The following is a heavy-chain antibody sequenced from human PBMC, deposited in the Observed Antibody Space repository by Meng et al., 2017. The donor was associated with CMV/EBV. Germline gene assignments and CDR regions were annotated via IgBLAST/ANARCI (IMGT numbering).Heavy chain of an antibody. D-gene: IGHD6-13*01. V-gene: IGHV3-30*02. J-gene: IGHJ4*02. CDR1: GFTFSSYG. Sequence: GRSLRLSCAASGFTFSSYGMHWVRQAPGKGLEWVAFIRYDGSNKYYADSVKGRFTISRDNSKNTLYLQMNSLRAEDTAVYYCAKGFQQQLAFDYWGQGTLVTVSS. CDR3: AKGFQQQLAFDY. CDR2: IRYDGSNK.